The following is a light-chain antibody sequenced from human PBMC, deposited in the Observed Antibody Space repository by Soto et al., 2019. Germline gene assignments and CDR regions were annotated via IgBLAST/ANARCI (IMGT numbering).Light chain of an antibody. Sequence: QSVLTQPASVSGSPGQSITISCTGTSSDIGDYKYVSWYQQHPDKAPKLMIYEVSNRPSGVSHRFSGSKSGDTASLTISGLQAEDGADYYCSSYTAFSTWVFGGGTKLTVL. V-gene: IGLV2-14*01. J-gene: IGLJ3*02. CDR2: EVS. CDR3: SSYTAFSTWV. CDR1: SSDIGDYKY.